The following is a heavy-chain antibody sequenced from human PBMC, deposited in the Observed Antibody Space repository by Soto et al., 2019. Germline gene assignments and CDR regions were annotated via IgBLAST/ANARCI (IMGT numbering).Heavy chain of an antibody. CDR1: GGSISSYY. D-gene: IGHD3-10*01. V-gene: IGHV4-59*01. CDR2: IYYSGST. CDR3: ARDRAGAGYYYGMDV. Sequence: TSETLSLTCTVSGGSISSYYWSWIRQPPGKGLEWIGYIYYSGSTNYNPSLKSRVTISVDTSKNQFSLKLSSVTAADTAVYYCARDRAGAGYYYGMDVWGQGTTVTVS. J-gene: IGHJ6*02.